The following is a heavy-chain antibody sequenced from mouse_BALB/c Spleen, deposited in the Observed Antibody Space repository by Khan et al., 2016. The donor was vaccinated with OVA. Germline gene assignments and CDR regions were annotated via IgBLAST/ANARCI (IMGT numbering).Heavy chain of an antibody. CDR3: WILL. V-gene: IGHV6-6*02. CDR2: IKLKSDEYVT. J-gene: IGHJ2*01. Sequence: EVKLEESGGGLVQPGGSMKLSCVASGFTFSNYWMNWVRQSPGKGLEWVAEIKLKSDEYVTHYAETVKGRFTIARDDCTSSVYLQMNNVRAEDTGIYYCWILLWGQGTTLTVSS. CDR1: GFTFSNYW.